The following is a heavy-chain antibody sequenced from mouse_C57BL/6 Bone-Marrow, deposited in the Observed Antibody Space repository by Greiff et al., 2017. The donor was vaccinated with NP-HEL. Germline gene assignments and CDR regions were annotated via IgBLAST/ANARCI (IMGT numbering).Heavy chain of an antibody. Sequence: QVQLQQSGAELARPGASVKLSCKASGYTFTSYGISWVKQRTGQGLEWIGEIYPRSGSTYYNEKFKGKATLTADKSSSTAYMELRSLTSEDSAVYFCSRAALGYYFDYWGQGTTLTVSS. CDR1: GYTFTSYG. J-gene: IGHJ2*01. D-gene: IGHD3-3*01. CDR3: SRAALGYYFDY. V-gene: IGHV1-81*01. CDR2: IYPRSGST.